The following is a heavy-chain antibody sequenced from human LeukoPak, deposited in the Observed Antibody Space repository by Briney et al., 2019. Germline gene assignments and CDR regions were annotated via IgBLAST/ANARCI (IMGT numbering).Heavy chain of an antibody. D-gene: IGHD5-24*01. V-gene: IGHV3-21*01. CDR3: ARDEDGYNYAYYYYYYMDV. CDR1: GFTFSSYS. J-gene: IGHJ6*03. CDR2: ISSSSSYI. Sequence: PGGSLRLSCAASGFTFSSYSMNWVRQAPGKGLEWVSSISSSSSYIYYADSVKGRFTISRDNAKNSLYLQMNSLRAEDTAVYYCARDEDGYNYAYYYYYYMDVWGKGTTVTVSS.